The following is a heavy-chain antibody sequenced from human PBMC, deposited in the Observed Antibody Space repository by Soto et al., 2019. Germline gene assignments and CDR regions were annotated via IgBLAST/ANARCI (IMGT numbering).Heavy chain of an antibody. CDR3: AKDMQTVAGRYYYYGMDV. CDR1: GFTFDDYA. V-gene: IGHV3-9*01. D-gene: IGHD6-19*01. Sequence: GGSLRLSCAASGFTFDDYAMHWVRQAPGKGLEWVSGISWNSGSIGYADSVKGRFTISRDKAKNSLYLQMNSLRAEDTALYYCAKDMQTVAGRYYYYGMDVWGQGTTVTVSS. J-gene: IGHJ6*02. CDR2: ISWNSGSI.